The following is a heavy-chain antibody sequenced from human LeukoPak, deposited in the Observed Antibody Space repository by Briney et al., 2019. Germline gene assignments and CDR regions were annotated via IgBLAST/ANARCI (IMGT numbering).Heavy chain of an antibody. V-gene: IGHV3-43*01. Sequence: GGSLRLSCAASGSTFDDYTMHWVRQAPGKGLEWVSLISWDGGSTYYADSVKGRFTISRDNSKNSLYQQMNSLRTEDTALYYCAKERGDGYKNFDYWGQGTLVTVSS. CDR1: GSTFDDYT. CDR2: ISWDGGST. D-gene: IGHD5-24*01. J-gene: IGHJ4*02. CDR3: AKERGDGYKNFDY.